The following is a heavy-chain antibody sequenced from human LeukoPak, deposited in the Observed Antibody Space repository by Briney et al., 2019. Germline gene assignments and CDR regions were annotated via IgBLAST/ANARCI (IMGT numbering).Heavy chain of an antibody. CDR2: ITSRSSHI. V-gene: IGHV3-21*01. CDR3: ARVAQGATTENYFYYYMDV. Sequence: GGSLRLSCEASGFAFNSYTITWVRQAPGKGLESVSSITSRSSHIYIADSVKGRFTISRDNAKNSLFLQMSSLRVEDTAVYYCARVAQGATTENYFYYYMDVWGKGTTVTVSS. CDR1: GFAFNSYT. D-gene: IGHD4-11*01. J-gene: IGHJ6*03.